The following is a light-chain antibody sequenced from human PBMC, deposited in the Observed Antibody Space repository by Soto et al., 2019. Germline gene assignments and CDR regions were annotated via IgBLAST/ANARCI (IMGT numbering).Light chain of an antibody. Sequence: EIVLTQSPGTLSLSPGERATLSCRASQSVRSSYLAWYQQKPGQAPRLLIYDASSRVTGIPDRFSGSGSGTDFTLTISRLEPEDFAVYYCQQYGSSHTFGQGTKLEIK. J-gene: IGKJ2*01. V-gene: IGKV3-20*01. CDR2: DAS. CDR1: QSVRSSY. CDR3: QQYGSSHT.